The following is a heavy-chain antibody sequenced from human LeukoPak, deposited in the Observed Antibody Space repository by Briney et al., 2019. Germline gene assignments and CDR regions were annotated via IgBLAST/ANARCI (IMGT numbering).Heavy chain of an antibody. V-gene: IGHV3-48*03. D-gene: IGHD3-10*01. Sequence: GGSLRLSCAASGFTFSSYEMNWVRQAPAKGLEWVSYISSSGSTIYYADSVKGRFTISRDNAKNSLYLQMNSLRAEDTAVYYCARDAMVRGVIPHFDYWGQGTLVTVSS. CDR3: ARDAMVRGVIPHFDY. J-gene: IGHJ4*02. CDR2: ISSSGSTI. CDR1: GFTFSSYE.